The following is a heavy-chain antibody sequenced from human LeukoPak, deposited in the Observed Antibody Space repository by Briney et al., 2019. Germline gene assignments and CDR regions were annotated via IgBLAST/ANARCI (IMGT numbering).Heavy chain of an antibody. Sequence: SETLPLTCTVSGGSIGTYYWSWIRQPPGKGLEWIGYISYSGSTNYNPSLKSRVIISVDTSRNQFSLKLYSVTAADTAVYYCASGDYSSGYYYYFDSWGQGTLVTVSS. CDR3: ASGDYSSGYYYYFDS. J-gene: IGHJ4*02. D-gene: IGHD3-22*01. V-gene: IGHV4-59*01. CDR2: ISYSGST. CDR1: GGSIGTYY.